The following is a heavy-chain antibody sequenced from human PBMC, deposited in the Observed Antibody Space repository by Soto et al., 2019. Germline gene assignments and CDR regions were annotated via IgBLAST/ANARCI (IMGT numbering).Heavy chain of an antibody. CDR1: GFTFSSYS. CDR2: ISSSSSTI. CDR3: ARDPLGPFDY. Sequence: GGSLRLSCAASGFTFSSYSMNWVRQAPGKGLEWVSYISSSSSTIYYADSVKGRFTISRDNAKNSLYLQMNSLRAEDTAVYYCARDPLGPFDYWAQGTLVPVSS. V-gene: IGHV3-48*01. D-gene: IGHD3-16*01. J-gene: IGHJ4*02.